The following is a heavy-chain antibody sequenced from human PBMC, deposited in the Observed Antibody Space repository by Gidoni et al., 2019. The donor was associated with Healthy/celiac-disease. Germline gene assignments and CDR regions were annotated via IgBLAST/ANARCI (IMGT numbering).Heavy chain of an antibody. CDR3: ARDRGGDGYNAVGY. V-gene: IGHV3-21*01. CDR2: ISSSSSYI. CDR1: GFTFSSYS. D-gene: IGHD3-16*01. J-gene: IGHJ4*02. Sequence: EVQLVESGGGLVKPGGSLRLSCAASGFTFSSYSMNWVRQAPGKGLEWVSSISSSSSYIYYADSVKGRFTISRDNAKNSLYLQMNSLRAEDTAVYYCARDRGGDGYNAVGYWGQGTLVTVSS.